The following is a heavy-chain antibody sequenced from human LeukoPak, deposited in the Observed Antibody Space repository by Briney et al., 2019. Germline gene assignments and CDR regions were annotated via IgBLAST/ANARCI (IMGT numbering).Heavy chain of an antibody. CDR1: GGSFSGYY. V-gene: IGHV4-34*01. D-gene: IGHD3-22*01. CDR3: ARHYRKKIIVVKKVYFDF. J-gene: IGHJ4*02. Sequence: SETLSLTCAVYGGSFSGYYWSWIRQPPGKGLEWIGEINHSGSTNYNPSLKSRVTISVDTSKNQFSLKLSSVTAADTAVYYCARHYRKKIIVVKKVYFDFWGQGTLVTVSS. CDR2: INHSGST.